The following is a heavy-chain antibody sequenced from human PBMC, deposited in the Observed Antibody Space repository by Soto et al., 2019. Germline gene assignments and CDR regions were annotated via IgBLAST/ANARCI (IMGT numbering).Heavy chain of an antibody. Sequence: QVQLQQWGAGLLKPSETLSLSCAVYGASFSGYYWNWIRQPPGKGLEWIGEINQSGSTNYSPSPKTRVTMSVDPSKKQFSLRVSSVTAADTAVYYCARRFSGTGRYFDYWGQGTLVTVSS. CDR3: ARRFSGTGRYFDY. CDR2: INQSGST. CDR1: GASFSGYY. V-gene: IGHV4-34*02. J-gene: IGHJ4*02. D-gene: IGHD1-1*01.